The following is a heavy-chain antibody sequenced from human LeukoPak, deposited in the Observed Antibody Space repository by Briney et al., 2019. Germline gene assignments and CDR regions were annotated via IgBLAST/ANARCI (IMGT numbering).Heavy chain of an antibody. V-gene: IGHV1-3*01. CDR1: GYTFTSYT. Sequence: GASVKVSCKASGYTFTSYTMHWVRQAPGQRLEWMGWINAGNANTKYSQKFQGRVTITRDTSASTAYMELNSLKSEDTAVYYCARDLVELTGPPHGYYYGMDVWGQGTTVTVSS. CDR2: INAGNANT. CDR3: ARDLVELTGPPHGYYYGMDV. J-gene: IGHJ6*02. D-gene: IGHD3-9*01.